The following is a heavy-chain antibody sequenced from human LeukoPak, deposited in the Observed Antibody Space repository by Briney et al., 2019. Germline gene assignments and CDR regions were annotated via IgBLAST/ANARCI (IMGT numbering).Heavy chain of an antibody. Sequence: GGSLRLSCSASGFTFSSHAMSWVRQAPGKGLEWVSGSCGDDGDTGYADSVKGRFTISRDNSKNTLYLQMNSLIAEDTAVYYCAKGSSGWFDYWGQGTLVTVSS. CDR1: GFTFSSHA. D-gene: IGHD6-19*01. J-gene: IGHJ4*02. V-gene: IGHV3-23*01. CDR3: AKGSSGWFDY. CDR2: SCGDDGDT.